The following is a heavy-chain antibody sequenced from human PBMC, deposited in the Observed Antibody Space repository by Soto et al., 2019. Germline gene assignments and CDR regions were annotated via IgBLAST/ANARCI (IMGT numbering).Heavy chain of an antibody. CDR1: GGSISSGGYY. Sequence: LSLTCTVSGGSISSGGYYWSWIRQHPGKSLEWIGYIYYSGSTYYNPSLKSRVTISVDTSKNQFSLKLSPVTAADTAVYYCARASGYSYGLNYYYYGMDVWGQGTTVTVSS. D-gene: IGHD5-18*01. CDR3: ARASGYSYGLNYYYYGMDV. J-gene: IGHJ6*02. V-gene: IGHV4-31*03. CDR2: IYYSGST.